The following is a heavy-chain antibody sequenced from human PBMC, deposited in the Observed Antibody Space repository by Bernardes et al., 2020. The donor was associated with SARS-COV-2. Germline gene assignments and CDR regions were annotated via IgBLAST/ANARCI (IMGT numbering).Heavy chain of an antibody. J-gene: IGHJ5*02. CDR1: GGSFSSHY. Sequence: SQPLSLTCAVYGGSFSSHYWAWIRQPPGRGLEWVGEINHSGSSPYNPSLKSRVTLSVDTSKMQFSMKLTSVNAADMAVYYCARGASFGFLSAYSFGRGGPFDPWGQGVLVTVAS. D-gene: IGHD3-3*01. V-gene: IGHV4-34*01. CDR2: INHSGSS. CDR3: ARGASFGFLSAYSFGRGGPFDP.